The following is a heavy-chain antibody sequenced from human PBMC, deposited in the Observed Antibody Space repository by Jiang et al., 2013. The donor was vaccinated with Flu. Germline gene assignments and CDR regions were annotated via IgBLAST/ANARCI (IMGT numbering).Heavy chain of an antibody. J-gene: IGHJ4*02. Sequence: KPTQTLTLTCTFSRNSSLEPVVEVGCGLDPSSPPGKALEWLALIYWDDDQRYSPSLRNRLTITKDTSKNQVVLTMTSLDPVDTGTYYCAHHKMMYSRLFDYWGQGLLVTVSS. V-gene: IGHV2-5*02. CDR1: RNSSLEPVVEVG. CDR3: AHHKMMYSRLFDY. CDR2: IYWDDDQ. D-gene: IGHD4-11*01.